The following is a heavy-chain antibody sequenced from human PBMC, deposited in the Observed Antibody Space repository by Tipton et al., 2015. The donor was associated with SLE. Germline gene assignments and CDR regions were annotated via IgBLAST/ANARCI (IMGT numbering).Heavy chain of an antibody. CDR1: GFTFSSYG. Sequence: SLRLSCEASGFTFSSYGMHWVRQAPGKGLEWVAGVWYDGTNKYYADSVKGRCTISRDNSMNTLFLQVSSLSVEDTAIYYCAKEREMGLNDSPIDYWGQGTLVTVSS. V-gene: IGHV3-30*18. J-gene: IGHJ4*02. CDR3: AKEREMGLNDSPIDY. CDR2: VWYDGTNK. D-gene: IGHD1-1*01.